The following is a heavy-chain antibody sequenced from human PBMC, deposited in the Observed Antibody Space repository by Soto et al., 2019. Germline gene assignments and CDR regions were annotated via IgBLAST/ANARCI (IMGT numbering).Heavy chain of an antibody. CDR2: INPSGGST. CDR1: GYTFTSYY. D-gene: IGHD3-3*01. Sequence: ASVKVSCKASGYTFTSYYMHWVRQAPGQGLEWMGIINPSGGSTSYAQKFQGRVTMTRDTSTSTVYMELSSLRSEDTAMYYCARDHEYYDFWSGYYDAPDAFDIWGQGTMVTVSS. J-gene: IGHJ3*02. V-gene: IGHV1-46*01. CDR3: ARDHEYYDFWSGYYDAPDAFDI.